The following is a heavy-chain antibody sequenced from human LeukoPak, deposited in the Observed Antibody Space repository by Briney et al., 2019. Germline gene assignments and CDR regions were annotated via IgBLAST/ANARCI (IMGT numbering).Heavy chain of an antibody. CDR1: GGSISGYY. V-gene: IGHV4-59*12. CDR3: ARGSSLRDADAFDI. CDR2: IYYSGST. Sequence: SETLSLTCTVSGGSISGYYWSWIRQPPGKGLEWIGFIYYSGSTNYNPSLKSRVTISVDTSKNQFSLKLSSVTAADTAVYYCARGSSLRDADAFDIWGQGTMVTVSS. D-gene: IGHD6-6*01. J-gene: IGHJ3*02.